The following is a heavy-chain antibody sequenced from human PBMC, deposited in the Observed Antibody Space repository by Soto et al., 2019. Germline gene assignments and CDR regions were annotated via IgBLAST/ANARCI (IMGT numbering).Heavy chain of an antibody. CDR1: GFTFRNHG. V-gene: IGHV3-33*01. D-gene: IGHD1-26*01. Sequence: QVQLVESGGGVVQPGRSLRLSCAASGFTFRNHGMHWVRQAPGKGLEWVAVIWYDGNNKYYADSVKGRFTISRDNSKDTLSLQMNSRRADDTAVYYCARWSNTKVLDPWCQGTLVTVSS. CDR3: ARWSNTKVLDP. CDR2: IWYDGNNK. J-gene: IGHJ5*02.